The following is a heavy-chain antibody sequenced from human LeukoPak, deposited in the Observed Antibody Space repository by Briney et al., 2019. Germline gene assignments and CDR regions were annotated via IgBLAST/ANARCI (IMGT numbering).Heavy chain of an antibody. CDR3: ARRVDATRWFDP. J-gene: IGHJ5*02. CDR2: ISGDGTTT. Sequence: GGSLRLSCAASGFTFSNYFMHWVRQAPGKGLVWVSRISGDGTTTMYADSVKGRFTISRDNAKNTLYLQMNSLRDGDTAVYYCARRVDATRWFDPWGQVTLVAVSS. V-gene: IGHV3-74*03. D-gene: IGHD2-15*01. CDR1: GFTFSNYF.